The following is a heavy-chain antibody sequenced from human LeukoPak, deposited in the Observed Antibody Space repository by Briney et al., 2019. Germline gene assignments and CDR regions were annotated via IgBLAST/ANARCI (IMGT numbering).Heavy chain of an antibody. D-gene: IGHD2/OR15-2a*01. V-gene: IGHV4-39*07. J-gene: IGHJ5*02. CDR1: GGSISSGTYY. Sequence: YPSETLSLTCIVSGGSISSGTYYWGWIRQPPGKGLEWIGSIYYSGSTYYNPSLKSRVTISVDTSKNQFSLKLSSVTAADTAVYYCARGSLRFQRLPFDPWGQGTLVTVSS. CDR2: IYYSGST. CDR3: ARGSLRFQRLPFDP.